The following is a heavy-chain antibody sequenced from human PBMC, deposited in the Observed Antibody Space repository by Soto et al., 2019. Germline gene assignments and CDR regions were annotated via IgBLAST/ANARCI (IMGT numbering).Heavy chain of an antibody. V-gene: IGHV6-1*01. CDR1: GDRVSRNSAT. CDR3: ARLIGNSWLDS. Sequence: PSQTLSLTCAISGDRVSRNSATWDWIRPSPSRGLEWLGRTYYRSKWYNDYAVSVKSRITINPDTSNNQLSLQLNSVTPDDTAVYYCARLIGNSWLDSWGQGTLVTVSS. CDR2: TYYRSKWYN. J-gene: IGHJ5*01. D-gene: IGHD2-8*01.